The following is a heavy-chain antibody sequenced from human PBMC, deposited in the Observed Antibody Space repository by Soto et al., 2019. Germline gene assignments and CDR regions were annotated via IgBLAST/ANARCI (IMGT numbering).Heavy chain of an antibody. CDR2: ISGSANGT. CDR3: VKVYSSPSGVYVLQ. D-gene: IGHD6-19*01. V-gene: IGHV3-23*01. J-gene: IGHJ4*02. CDR1: GITLSRYA. Sequence: EGQLLESGGGLVQPGKSLRLSCVASGITLSRYAMAWVRQAPGKGLELVSVISGSANGTEYADSVKGRFTISRDNSRHTLYLQMDSLRVDDPAVYYCVKVYSSPSGVYVLQWGPGTLVTVSS.